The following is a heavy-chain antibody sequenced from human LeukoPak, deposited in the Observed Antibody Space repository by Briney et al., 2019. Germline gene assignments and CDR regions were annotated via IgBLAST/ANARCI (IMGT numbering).Heavy chain of an antibody. V-gene: IGHV3-21*04. CDR1: GFTFSTYS. CDR2: IRSTSSHI. D-gene: IGHD3-9*01. J-gene: IGHJ4*02. CDR3: ARNNIFLDY. Sequence: GGSLRLSCAASGFTFSTYSMNWVRQAPGKGLEWVSYIRSTSSHIDYADSVKGRFTISRDNAKDSVYLQMNSLRVEDTAVYYCARNNIFLDYWGQGILVTVSS.